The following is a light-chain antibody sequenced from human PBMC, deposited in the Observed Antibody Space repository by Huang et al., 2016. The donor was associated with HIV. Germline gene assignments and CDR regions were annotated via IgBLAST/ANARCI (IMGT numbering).Light chain of an antibody. V-gene: IGKV3-15*01. CDR1: QSVRSN. CDR2: AAS. CDR3: QQYDNWPPGWT. Sequence: EIVMTQSPATLSVSPGERATLSCRASQSVRSNLAWYQQKPGQAPRLLIYAASTMATGIPARFGGSGSGTEFTLTITSLQSEDFAVYYCQQYDNWPPGWTFGQGTKVEIK. J-gene: IGKJ1*01.